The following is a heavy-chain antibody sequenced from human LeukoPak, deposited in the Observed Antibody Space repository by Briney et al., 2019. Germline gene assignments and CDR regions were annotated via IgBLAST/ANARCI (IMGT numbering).Heavy chain of an antibody. CDR3: ARALCINGICEWFDP. CDR1: GASISSGGYF. V-gene: IGHV4-61*02. D-gene: IGHD2-8*01. J-gene: IGHJ5*02. CDR2: IETSGST. Sequence: KPSETLSLTCTVSGASISSGGYFWSWIRQPAGKGVEWIGRIETSGSTNYNPSLKSRVTIPVDTSKNQFSLKLRSVTAADTAVYYCARALCINGICEWFDPWGQGTLVTVSS.